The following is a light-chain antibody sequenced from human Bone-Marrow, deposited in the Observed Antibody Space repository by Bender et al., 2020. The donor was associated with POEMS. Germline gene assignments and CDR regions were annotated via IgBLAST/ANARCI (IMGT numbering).Light chain of an antibody. CDR3: QVWDSIDHYVV. CDR2: QTR. V-gene: IGLV3-1*01. J-gene: IGLJ2*01. CDR1: EMRHQY. Sequence: SYVLTQPPSVSVSAGQTATITCSGDEMRHQYASWYQKKPGQSPLLVIYQTRQRPSGIPERFSGSSSGNTATLTISGTQATDDADYYCQVWDSIDHYVVFGGGTRLTVL.